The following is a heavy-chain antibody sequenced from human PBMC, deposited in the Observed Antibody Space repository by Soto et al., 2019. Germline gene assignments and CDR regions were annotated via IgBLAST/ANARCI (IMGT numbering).Heavy chain of an antibody. D-gene: IGHD3-3*01. CDR1: GGTFSRNA. Sequence: SVKVSCKASGGTFSRNAISWVRQAPGQGLEWMGGIIPFFHAPNYAQKFQGRVTMTRNTSISTAYMELSSLRSEDTAVYYCARLSHYDFWSGYPDAFDIWGQGTMVTVSS. J-gene: IGHJ3*02. CDR2: IIPFFHAP. V-gene: IGHV1-69*05. CDR3: ARLSHYDFWSGYPDAFDI.